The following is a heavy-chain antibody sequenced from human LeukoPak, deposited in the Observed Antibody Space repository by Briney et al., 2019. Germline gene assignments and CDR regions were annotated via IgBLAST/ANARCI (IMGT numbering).Heavy chain of an antibody. D-gene: IGHD6-13*01. J-gene: IGHJ4*02. CDR2: IYYSGST. V-gene: IGHV4-59*01. CDR3: ARDSSSWFFDY. CDR1: GGSISSYY. Sequence: PSETLSLTCTVSGGSISSYYWSWIRQPPGKGLEWIGYIYYSGSTNYNPSLKSRVTISVDTSKNQFSLKLSSVTAADTAVYYCARDSSSWFFDYWGQGTLVTVSS.